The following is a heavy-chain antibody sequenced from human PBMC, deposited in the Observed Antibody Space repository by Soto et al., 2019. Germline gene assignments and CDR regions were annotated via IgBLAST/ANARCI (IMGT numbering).Heavy chain of an antibody. D-gene: IGHD6-19*01. V-gene: IGHV1-46*01. CDR1: GYTFTSYY. CDR2: INPSGGST. CDR3: ARESIAVAGSHSAFDI. Sequence: QVQLVQSGAEVKKPGASVKVSCKASGYTFTSYYMHWVRQAPGQGLEWMGIINPSGGSTSYAQKFQGRVTMTRETSTSTVYMELSSLRSEDTAVYYCARESIAVAGSHSAFDIWGQGTMVTVSS. J-gene: IGHJ3*02.